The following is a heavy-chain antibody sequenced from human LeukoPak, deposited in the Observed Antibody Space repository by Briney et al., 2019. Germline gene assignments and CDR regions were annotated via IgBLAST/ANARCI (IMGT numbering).Heavy chain of an antibody. CDR3: ARVNRGVWGSYRSSIDY. J-gene: IGHJ4*02. V-gene: IGHV4-31*03. CDR2: IYYSGST. Sequence: SETLSLTCTVSGGSISSGGYYWSWIRQHPGKGLEWIGYIYYSGSTYYNPSLKSRVTISVDTYKNQFSLKLSSVTAADTAVYYCARVNRGVWGSYRSSIDYWGQGTLVTVSS. D-gene: IGHD3-16*02. CDR1: GGSISSGGYY.